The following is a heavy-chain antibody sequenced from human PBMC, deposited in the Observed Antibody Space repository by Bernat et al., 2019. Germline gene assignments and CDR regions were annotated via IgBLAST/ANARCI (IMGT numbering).Heavy chain of an antibody. D-gene: IGHD6-19*01. CDR2: ISGSGGST. V-gene: IGHV3-23*01. CDR1: GFTFSSYA. J-gene: IGHJ3*02. CDR3: AKDESSGWPYDAFDI. Sequence: EVQLLESGGGLVQPGGSLRLSCAASGFTFSSYAMSWVCQAPGKGLEWVSAISGSGGSTFYADSGKGRFTISRDNSKNTLYLQMNSLRAEDTAVYYCAKDESSGWPYDAFDIWGQGTMVTVSS.